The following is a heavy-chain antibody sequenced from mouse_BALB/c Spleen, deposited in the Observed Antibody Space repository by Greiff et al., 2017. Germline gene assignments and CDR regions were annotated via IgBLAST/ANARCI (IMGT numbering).Heavy chain of an antibody. CDR2: ISSGGSYT. D-gene: IGHD2-14*01. Sequence: EVQVVESGGDLVKPGGSLKLSCAASGFTFSSYGMSWVRQTPDKRLEWVATISSGGSYTYYPDSVKGRFTISRDNAKNTLYLQMSSLKSEDTAMYYCARGYDGYFDYWGQGTTLTVSS. V-gene: IGHV5-6*01. CDR3: ARGYDGYFDY. CDR1: GFTFSSYG. J-gene: IGHJ2*01.